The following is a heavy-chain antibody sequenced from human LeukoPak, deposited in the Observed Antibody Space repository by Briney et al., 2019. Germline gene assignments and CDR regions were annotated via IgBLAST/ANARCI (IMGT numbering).Heavy chain of an antibody. CDR3: ARGVWFGDVIPPYFDY. J-gene: IGHJ4*02. Sequence: SETLSLTCTVSGGSISSSNYYWSWIRQPAGKGLEWIGRIYTSGSTNYNPSLKSRVTISVDTSKNQFSLKLSSVTAADTAVYYCARGVWFGDVIPPYFDYWGQGTLVTVSS. D-gene: IGHD3-10*01. CDR2: IYTSGST. CDR1: GGSISSSNYY. V-gene: IGHV4-61*02.